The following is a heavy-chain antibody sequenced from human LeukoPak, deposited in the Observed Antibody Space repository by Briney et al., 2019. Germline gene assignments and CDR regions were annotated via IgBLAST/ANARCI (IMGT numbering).Heavy chain of an antibody. CDR1: GFTFSSYA. Sequence: PGGSLRLSCAASGFTFSSYAMHWARQAPGKGLEWAAVISYDGSNKYYADSVKGRFTISRDNSKYTLYLQMNSLRTEDTAVYYCARERGVVVVPAAILGYWGQGTLVTVSS. CDR3: ARERGVVVVPAAILGY. CDR2: ISYDGSNK. J-gene: IGHJ4*02. V-gene: IGHV3-30*01. D-gene: IGHD2-2*01.